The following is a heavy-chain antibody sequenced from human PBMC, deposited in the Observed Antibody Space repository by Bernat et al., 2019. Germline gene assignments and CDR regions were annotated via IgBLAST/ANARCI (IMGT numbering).Heavy chain of an antibody. Sequence: QVQLLQSGAEVKKPGASVKVSCKASGYTFTTYGISWVRQAPGQGLEWIGWISAYNGNTNYAQKLHGRVTMTTDTSTSTAYMELRSLRSDDTAVYYCASSSLGYSSSWSNFDYWGQGTLVTVSS. V-gene: IGHV1-18*01. CDR1: GYTFTTYG. CDR2: ISAYNGNT. CDR3: ASSSLGYSSSWSNFDY. D-gene: IGHD6-13*01. J-gene: IGHJ4*02.